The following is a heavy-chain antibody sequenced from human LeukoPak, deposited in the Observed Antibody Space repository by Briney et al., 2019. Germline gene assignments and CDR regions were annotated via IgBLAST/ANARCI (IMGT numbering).Heavy chain of an antibody. Sequence: ASVKVSCKASGYTFTGYYMHWVRQAPGQGLEWMGWLNPNSGGTNYAQKFQGRVTMTRDTSISTAYMELSRLRSDDTAVYYCARGVYHGSGSYSDYWGQGTLVTVSS. J-gene: IGHJ4*02. CDR3: ARGVYHGSGSYSDY. D-gene: IGHD3-10*01. CDR1: GYTFTGYY. CDR2: LNPNSGGT. V-gene: IGHV1-2*02.